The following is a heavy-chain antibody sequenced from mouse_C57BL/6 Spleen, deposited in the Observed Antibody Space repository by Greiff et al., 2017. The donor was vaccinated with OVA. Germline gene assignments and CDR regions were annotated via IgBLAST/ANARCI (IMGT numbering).Heavy chain of an antibody. CDR3: ARSIYYYPGYYFDY. V-gene: IGHV1-59*01. CDR1: GYTFTSYW. CDR2: IDPSDSYT. D-gene: IGHD1-1*01. Sequence: QVQLQQPGAELVRPGTSVKLSCKASGYTFTSYWMHWVKQRPGQGLEWIGVIDPSDSYTNYNQKFKGKATLTVDTSSSTAYMQLSSLTSEDSAVYYCARSIYYYPGYYFDYWGQGTTLTVSS. J-gene: IGHJ2*01.